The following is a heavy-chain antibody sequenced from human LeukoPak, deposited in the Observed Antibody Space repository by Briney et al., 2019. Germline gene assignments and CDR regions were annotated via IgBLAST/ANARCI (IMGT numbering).Heavy chain of an antibody. Sequence: SETLSLTCAVYGGSFSGYYWSWIRQPPGKGLEWIGEINHSGSTNYNPSLKSRVTISVDTSKNQFSLKLSSVTAADTAVYYCARLRNYGDYYFDYWGQGTLVTVSS. CDR3: ARLRNYGDYYFDY. CDR1: GGSFSGYY. D-gene: IGHD4-17*01. J-gene: IGHJ4*02. CDR2: INHSGST. V-gene: IGHV4-34*01.